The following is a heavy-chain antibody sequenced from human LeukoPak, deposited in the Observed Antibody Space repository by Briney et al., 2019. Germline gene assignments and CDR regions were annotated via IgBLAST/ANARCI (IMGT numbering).Heavy chain of an antibody. D-gene: IGHD1-26*01. CDR2: INHSGST. J-gene: IGHJ4*02. CDR1: GGSISSSSYY. Sequence: SETLSLTCTVSGGSISSSSYYWSWIRQPPGKGLEWIGEINHSGSTNYNPSLKSRVTISVDTSKNQFSLKLSSVTAADTAVYYCASLGSPRRDYWGQGTLVTVSS. V-gene: IGHV4-39*07. CDR3: ASLGSPRRDY.